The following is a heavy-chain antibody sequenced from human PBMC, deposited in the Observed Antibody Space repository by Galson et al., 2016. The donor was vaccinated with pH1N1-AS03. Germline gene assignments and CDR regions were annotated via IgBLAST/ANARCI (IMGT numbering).Heavy chain of an antibody. CDR2: ITGVGVT. Sequence: SLRLSCAASGFAFRSHSMNWVRQAPGKGLEWISYITGVGVTMYGDSVRGRFVLSRDNAKNSVSLQMNSLRAEDTAIYYCTRDGTDTYFDFDFWGQGTLVTVSS. D-gene: IGHD2/OR15-2a*01. CDR3: TRDGTDTYFDFDF. CDR1: GFAFRSHS. J-gene: IGHJ4*02. V-gene: IGHV3-48*03.